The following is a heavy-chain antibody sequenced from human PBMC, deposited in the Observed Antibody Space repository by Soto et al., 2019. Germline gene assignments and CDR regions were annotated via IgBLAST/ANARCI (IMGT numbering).Heavy chain of an antibody. J-gene: IGHJ4*02. CDR2: ITGRGDRT. CDR1: GFTFDTYG. Sequence: EGQLLESGGGLAQPGGSLRLFCEVFGFTFDTYGMSWVRQAPGKGLEWVAAITGRGDRTDYADSVKGRFTISRDNSNNTLYLEMNSLRAEDTAVYYCAKDWGSGWFRAYFDNWGQGTQVTVSS. CDR3: AKDWGSGWFRAYFDN. V-gene: IGHV3-23*01. D-gene: IGHD6-19*01.